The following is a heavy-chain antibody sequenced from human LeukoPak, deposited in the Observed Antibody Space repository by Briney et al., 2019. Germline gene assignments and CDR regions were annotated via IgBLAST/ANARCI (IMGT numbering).Heavy chain of an antibody. J-gene: IGHJ4*02. CDR3: ARRSYDFWSGYTYYFDY. CDR2: IYYSGST. CDR1: GGSISSYY. Sequence: SETLSLTCTVSGGSISSYYWSWIRQPPGKGLEWIGYIYYSGSTNYNPSLKSRVTISVDTSKNQFSLKLSSVTAADTAVYYCARRSYDFWSGYTYYFDYWGQGTLVTVSS. V-gene: IGHV4-59*08. D-gene: IGHD3-3*01.